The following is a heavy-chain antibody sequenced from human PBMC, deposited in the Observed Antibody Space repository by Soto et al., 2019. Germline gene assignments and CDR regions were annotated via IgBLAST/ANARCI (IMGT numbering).Heavy chain of an antibody. Sequence: LRLSCAASGFTSKNNAMSWLRQAPRRGLEGVSAVGTGDRTYYADSVRGRFTISRDNSKNTLYLQMNSLRAEDTAVYYCAKSLNINWKNWFDPWGQGTLVTVSS. D-gene: IGHD1-1*01. CDR1: GFTSKNNA. CDR2: VGTGDRT. CDR3: AKSLNINWKNWFDP. V-gene: IGHV3-23*01. J-gene: IGHJ5*02.